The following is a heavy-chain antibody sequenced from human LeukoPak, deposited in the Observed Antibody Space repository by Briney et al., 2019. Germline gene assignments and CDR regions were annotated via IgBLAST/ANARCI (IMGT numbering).Heavy chain of an antibody. Sequence: SETLSLTCTVSGGSISSGSYYWSWIRQPAGKGLEWIGRIYTSGSTNYNPSLKSRVTISVDTSKNQFSLKLSSVTAADTAVYYCARENRYCSGGSCYSAAFDIWGQGTMVTVSS. CDR1: GGSISSGSYY. D-gene: IGHD2-15*01. J-gene: IGHJ3*02. CDR2: IYTSGST. CDR3: ARENRYCSGGSCYSAAFDI. V-gene: IGHV4-61*02.